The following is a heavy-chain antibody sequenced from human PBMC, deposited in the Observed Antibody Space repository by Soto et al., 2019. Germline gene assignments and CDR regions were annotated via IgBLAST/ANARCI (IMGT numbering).Heavy chain of an antibody. D-gene: IGHD2-2*01. CDR3: ARRSREEKGWTIRRLDY. CDR2: INPADSDI. Sequence: GESLKISCEASGYSFTSNWIGWVRQMPGKGLEWMGIINPADSDIKYSPSFQGQVTISADKSISTVYLQWSSLQASDTAMYYCARRSREEKGWTIRRLDYWGQGTLVTVSS. V-gene: IGHV5-51*01. CDR1: GYSFTSNW. J-gene: IGHJ4*02.